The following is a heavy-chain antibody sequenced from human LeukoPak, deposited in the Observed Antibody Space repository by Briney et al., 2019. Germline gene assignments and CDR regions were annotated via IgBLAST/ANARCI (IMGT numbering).Heavy chain of an antibody. CDR1: GFTFSSYS. CDR3: ARDPSPVDYVWGSYRYSYSFDY. V-gene: IGHV3-48*02. Sequence: GGSLRLSCAASGFTFSSYSMNWVRQAPGKGLEWVSYISSSSSSTIYYADSVKGRFTISRDNAKNSLYLQMNSLRDEDTAVYYCARDPSPVDYVWGSYRYSYSFDYWGQGTLVTVSS. D-gene: IGHD3-16*02. J-gene: IGHJ4*02. CDR2: ISSSSSSTI.